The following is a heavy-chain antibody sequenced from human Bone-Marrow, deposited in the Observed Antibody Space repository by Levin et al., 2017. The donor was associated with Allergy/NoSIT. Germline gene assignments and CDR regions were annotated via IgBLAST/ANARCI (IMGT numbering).Heavy chain of an antibody. CDR2: IYPGDSES. V-gene: IGHV5-51*01. D-gene: IGHD1-14*01. CDR1: GYSFPSYW. J-gene: IGHJ4*02. Sequence: KVSCKGSGYSFPSYWIAWVRQVPGKGLEWMGIIYPGDSESRYSPSFQGQVTISADKSISTAYLQWSSLKASDSAMYYCATHEGPATSSGTGDYWGQGTLVTVS. CDR3: ATHEGPATSSGTGDY.